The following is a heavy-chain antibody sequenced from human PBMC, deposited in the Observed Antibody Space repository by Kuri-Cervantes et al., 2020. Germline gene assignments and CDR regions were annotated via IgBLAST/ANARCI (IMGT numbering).Heavy chain of an antibody. D-gene: IGHD3-16*02. CDR3: ARDNGNWYFDL. J-gene: IGHJ2*01. V-gene: IGHV4-61*02. Sequence: SETLSLTCTVSGGSISSGDYYWSWIRQPPGKGLEWIGRIYTSGSTNYNPSLKSRVTMSVDTSKNQFSLKLSSVTAADTAVYYCARDNGNWYFDLWGRGTLVTVSS. CDR1: GGSISSGDYY. CDR2: IYTSGST.